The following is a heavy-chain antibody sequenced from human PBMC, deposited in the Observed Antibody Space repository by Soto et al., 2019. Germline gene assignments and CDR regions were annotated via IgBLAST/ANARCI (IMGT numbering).Heavy chain of an antibody. CDR1: GYTFTSYV. Sequence: QVQLVQSGAEVKKPGASVKVSCRASGYTFTSYVISWVRQAPAQGLEWMGWISAYNGNTNFAQKLQGGVPMTTDTSTSTAYMELRSLRSDDTAVYYCARVVATVAGPYGMDVWGQGTTVTVSS. J-gene: IGHJ6*02. CDR2: ISAYNGNT. CDR3: ARVVATVAGPYGMDV. V-gene: IGHV1-18*01. D-gene: IGHD6-19*01.